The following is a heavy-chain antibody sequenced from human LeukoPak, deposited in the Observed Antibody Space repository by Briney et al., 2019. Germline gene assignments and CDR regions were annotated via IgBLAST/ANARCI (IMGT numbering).Heavy chain of an antibody. CDR2: ISAYNGNT. D-gene: IGHD6-25*01. V-gene: IGHV1-18*04. CDR1: GYTFTSYG. J-gene: IGHJ5*02. Sequence: GASVKVSCKASGYTFTSYGISWVRQAPGQGLEWMGWISAYNGNTNYAQKLQGRVTMTTDTSTSTAYMELRSLRSDDTAVYYCARDRAQRLPNWFDPWGQGTLVTVSS. CDR3: ARDRAQRLPNWFDP.